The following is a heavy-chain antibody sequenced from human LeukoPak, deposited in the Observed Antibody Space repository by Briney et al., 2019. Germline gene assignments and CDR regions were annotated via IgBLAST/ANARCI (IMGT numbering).Heavy chain of an antibody. CDR1: GGSFSGYY. CDR3: ARVQDSSGYDFDY. V-gene: IGHV4-34*01. Sequence: KPSETLSLTCAVYGGSFSGYYWSWIRQPPGKGPEWIGEINHSGSTYYNPSLKSRVTISVDTSKNQFSLKLSSVTAADTAVYYCARVQDSSGYDFDYWGQGTLVTVSS. J-gene: IGHJ4*02. D-gene: IGHD3-22*01. CDR2: INHSGST.